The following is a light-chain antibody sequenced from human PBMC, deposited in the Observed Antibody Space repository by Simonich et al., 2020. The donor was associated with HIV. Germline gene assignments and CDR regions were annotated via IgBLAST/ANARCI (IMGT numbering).Light chain of an antibody. V-gene: IGLV3-10*01. CDR2: EDS. CDR3: YSTDSSANHRV. J-gene: IGLJ3*02. Sequence: SYELTQPPSVSLSPGQTARITCSGESLPEQYAYWYQQKSGQAPLLVIYEDSKRPSGSPERFSGSSSGTMAALTISGAQVEDEADYYCYSTDSSANHRVFGGGTKLTVL. CDR1: SLPEQY.